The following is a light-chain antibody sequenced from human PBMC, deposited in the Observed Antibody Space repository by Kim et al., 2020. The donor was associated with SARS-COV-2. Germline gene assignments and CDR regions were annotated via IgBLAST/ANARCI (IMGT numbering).Light chain of an antibody. V-gene: IGKV4-1*01. CDR1: QSVLYSSNNKNY. J-gene: IGKJ1*01. CDR2: WAS. CDR3: QQYYSTPPT. Sequence: ATINCKSSQSVLYSSNNKNYLGLYQQKPGQPPKLLIYWASTRESGVPDRFSGSGSGTDFTLTISSLQAEDVAVYYCQQYYSTPPTFAQGTKVEIK.